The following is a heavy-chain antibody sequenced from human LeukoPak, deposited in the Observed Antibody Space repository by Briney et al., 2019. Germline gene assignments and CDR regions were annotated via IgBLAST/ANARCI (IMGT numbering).Heavy chain of an antibody. J-gene: IGHJ4*02. Sequence: SSETLSLTCAVYGGSFSGYYWSWIRQPPGKGLEWIGEINHSGSTNYNPSLKSRVTISVDTSKNQFSLKLSSVTAADTAVYYCARKGYYDSSGYHYWGQGTLVTVSS. D-gene: IGHD3-22*01. V-gene: IGHV4-34*01. CDR1: GGSFSGYY. CDR3: ARKGYYDSSGYHY. CDR2: INHSGST.